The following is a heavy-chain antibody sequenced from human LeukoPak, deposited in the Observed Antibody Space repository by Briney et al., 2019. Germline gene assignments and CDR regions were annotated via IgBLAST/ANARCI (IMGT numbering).Heavy chain of an antibody. CDR2: IYTSGST. J-gene: IGHJ4*02. D-gene: IGHD4-17*01. Sequence: SETLSLTCTVSGGSISYFYWSRIRQPAGKGLEWIGRIYTSGSTNYNPSLKSRVTMSVDTSKKQFSLKLSSVTAADTAVYYCARDRGGLYGDLLQLFDYWGQGTLVTVSS. V-gene: IGHV4-4*07. CDR3: ARDRGGLYGDLLQLFDY. CDR1: GGSISYFY.